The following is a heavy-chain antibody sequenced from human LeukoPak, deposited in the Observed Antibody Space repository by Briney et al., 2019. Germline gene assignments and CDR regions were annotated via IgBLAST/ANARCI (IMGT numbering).Heavy chain of an antibody. CDR1: GGSISSYY. V-gene: IGHV4-4*07. CDR2: IYTSGST. CDR3: ARDEPIWNYMDV. J-gene: IGHJ6*03. D-gene: IGHD1-14*01. Sequence: SETLSLTCTVSGGSISSYYWSWIRQPAGKGLEWIGRIYTSGSTNYNPSLKSRVTMSVDTSKNQFSLKLNSVTAADTAVYYCARDEPIWNYMDVWGKGTTVTVSS.